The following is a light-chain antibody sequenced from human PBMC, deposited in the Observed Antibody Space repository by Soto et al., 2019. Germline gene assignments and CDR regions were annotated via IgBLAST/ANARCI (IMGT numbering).Light chain of an antibody. CDR2: GAS. J-gene: IGKJ1*01. V-gene: IGKV3-15*01. CDR1: QSINSN. Sequence: TQSPATLSVSPGDRATLSCRASQSINSNLAWYQQQPGQAPRLLIYGASTRATGVPARFSGGGSGTEFTVTISSLQSEDFAVYYCQQYNNWPSCTFGQGTKVDIK. CDR3: QQYNNWPSCT.